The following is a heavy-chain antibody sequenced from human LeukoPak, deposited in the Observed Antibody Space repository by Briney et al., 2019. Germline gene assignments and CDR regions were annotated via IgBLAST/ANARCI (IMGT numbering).Heavy chain of an antibody. V-gene: IGHV1-18*01. J-gene: IGHJ4*02. CDR1: GYTFTSYG. CDR2: ISAYNGNT. CDR3: ARETRYFDWLPGGGAHFDY. D-gene: IGHD3-9*01. Sequence: ASVKVSCKASGYTFTSYGISWVRQAPGQGLEWMGWISAYNGNTNYAQKLQGRVTMTTDTSTSTAYMELRSLRSDDTAVYYCARETRYFDWLPGGGAHFDYWGQGTLSPSPQ.